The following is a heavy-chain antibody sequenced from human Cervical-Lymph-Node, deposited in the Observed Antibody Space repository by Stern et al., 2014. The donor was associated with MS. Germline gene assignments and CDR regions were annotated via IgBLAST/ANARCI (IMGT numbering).Heavy chain of an antibody. J-gene: IGHJ6*02. D-gene: IGHD1-1*01. CDR3: ARTVSAWNGDLMGAAPSGYYYGMDV. Sequence: QVQLGQSGAEVKKPGSSVKVSCMASGGTFSRNAISWVRQAPGQVLEWVGGIIRVLLTPKYAQKFQGSVIITADRSTSTVYMELTSLRSEDTAVYYCARTVSAWNGDLMGAAPSGYYYGMDVWGQGTTVTVSS. V-gene: IGHV1-69*06. CDR2: IIRVLLTP. CDR1: GGTFSRNA.